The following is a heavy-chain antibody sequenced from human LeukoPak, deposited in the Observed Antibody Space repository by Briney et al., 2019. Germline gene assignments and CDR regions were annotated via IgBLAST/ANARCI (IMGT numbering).Heavy chain of an antibody. Sequence: SETLSLTCTVSAGSISRDHWNWIRQPPGKGLEWIGYIDDSGSNNYNASLKSRVTISKDTSKKQVSLKLSSVTAADTAVYYCARGQAGATTLLDYWVQGTLVTVSS. CDR3: ARGQAGATTLLDY. CDR2: IDDSGSN. V-gene: IGHV4-59*13. CDR1: AGSISRDH. J-gene: IGHJ4*02. D-gene: IGHD1-26*01.